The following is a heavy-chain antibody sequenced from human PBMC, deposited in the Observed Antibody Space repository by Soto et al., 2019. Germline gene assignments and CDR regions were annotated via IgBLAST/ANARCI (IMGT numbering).Heavy chain of an antibody. V-gene: IGHV3-53*01. CDR3: AKGLQYPYHYYYYGMDV. CDR2: IYSGGST. D-gene: IGHD4-4*01. J-gene: IGHJ6*02. Sequence: PGGSLRLSCVASGFTVSNNYMSWVRQAPGEGLEWVSVIYSGGSTFYADSVKGRFTISRDNSKNTLYLQMNSLRAEDTAIYYCAKGLQYPYHYYYYGMDVWGQGTTVTVSS. CDR1: GFTVSNNY.